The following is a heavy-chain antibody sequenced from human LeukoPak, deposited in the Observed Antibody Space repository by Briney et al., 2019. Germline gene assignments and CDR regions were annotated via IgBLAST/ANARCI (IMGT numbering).Heavy chain of an antibody. CDR3: VRNMVRGVVYFDS. CDR2: ISYDGGGT. D-gene: IGHD3-10*01. CDR1: GFTFSDYW. Sequence: GGSLRLSCAASGFTFSDYWMHWVRQTPGKGLVWVSRISYDGGGTNYADSVKGRFTISRDNAKNTLYLQMNSLRVEDTAVYYCVRNMVRGVVYFDSWGQGALVTVST. J-gene: IGHJ4*02. V-gene: IGHV3-74*01.